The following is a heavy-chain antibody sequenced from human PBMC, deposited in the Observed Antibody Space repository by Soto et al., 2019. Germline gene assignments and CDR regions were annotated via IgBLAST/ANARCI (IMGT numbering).Heavy chain of an antibody. D-gene: IGHD3-3*01. V-gene: IGHV4-4*07. J-gene: IGHJ5*02. CDR1: GGAISGYY. CDR3: ARGQRFSDWFDP. CDR2: IYSSGST. Sequence: PSETLSLTCTVPGGAISGYYWTWMRQSAGGGLEWIGRIYSSGSTNYNPSLKSRVPISLDTSMNHFSLRLSSVTAADTAVYYCARGQRFSDWFDPWGQGTLVTVSS.